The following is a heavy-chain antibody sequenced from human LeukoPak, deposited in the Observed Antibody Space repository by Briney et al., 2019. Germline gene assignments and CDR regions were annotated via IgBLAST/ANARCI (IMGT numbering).Heavy chain of an antibody. J-gene: IGHJ4*02. Sequence: GGSLRLSCATSGFTFSTYWMSWVRQAPGKGLEWVANIKQDGSVKNYVDSVKGRFTISRDNAKNSLYLQMNSLRADDTAMYYCVRGGYGPDYWGQGTLVTVSS. V-gene: IGHV3-7*03. D-gene: IGHD5-12*01. CDR2: IKQDGSVK. CDR3: VRGGYGPDY. CDR1: GFTFSTYW.